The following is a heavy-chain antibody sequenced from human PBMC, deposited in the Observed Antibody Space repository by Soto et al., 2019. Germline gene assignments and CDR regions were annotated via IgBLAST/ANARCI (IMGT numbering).Heavy chain of an antibody. CDR1: GFSFTNNW. CDR2: IYPGDSDT. V-gene: IGHV5-51*01. D-gene: IGHD3-22*01. CDR3: ARPDYYDTSGRGAFDI. J-gene: IGHJ3*02. Sequence: PGESLKICCKVSGFSFTNNWIGWVRQMPGKGLEWMGIIYPGDSDTRYSPSFQGQVTISADKSINTAYLQRSSLKASDTAMFYCARPDYYDTSGRGAFDIWGQGTMVTVSS.